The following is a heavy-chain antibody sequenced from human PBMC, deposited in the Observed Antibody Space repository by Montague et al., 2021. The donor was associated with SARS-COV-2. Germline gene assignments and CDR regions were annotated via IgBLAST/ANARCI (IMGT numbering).Heavy chain of an antibody. CDR1: GGSFSGYY. V-gene: IGHV4-34*01. CDR3: ARLRDGVVPSPILGVGPYYSYYYMDV. Sequence: SETLSLTCAVHGGSFSGYYWNWIRQPPGKGLEWIGEINHGGNTNYNPSLRNRLTTSVDTSKNQFSLKLTSVAAADTAVYYCARLRDGVVPSPILGVGPYYSYYYMDVWGRGTTVTVSS. CDR2: INHGGNT. D-gene: IGHD3-10*01. J-gene: IGHJ6*03.